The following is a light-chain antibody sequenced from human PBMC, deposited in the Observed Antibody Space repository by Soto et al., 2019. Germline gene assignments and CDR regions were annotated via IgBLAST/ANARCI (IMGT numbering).Light chain of an antibody. J-gene: IGKJ4*01. Sequence: EIVLAQSPDTLSLSPGERATLSFRTSQSMSTNDFAWYQQKSGQPPRLLIYDASIRATGIPDRLSGSGSGTDFTLTISRLEPEDFAVYYCHQYDSSPLTFGGGAKVEIK. CDR1: QSMSTND. CDR2: DAS. V-gene: IGKV3-20*01. CDR3: HQYDSSPLT.